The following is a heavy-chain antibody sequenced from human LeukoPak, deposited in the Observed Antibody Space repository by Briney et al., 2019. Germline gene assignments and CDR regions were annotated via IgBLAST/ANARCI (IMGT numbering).Heavy chain of an antibody. CDR3: ARGTGAFDI. CDR1: GFTFSSHW. V-gene: IGHV3-74*01. J-gene: IGHJ3*02. Sequence: GGSLRLSCVASGFTFSSHWMHWVRQAPGEGLGWVSHIKSDGSFTNCADSVKGRFNISRDNAKNALYLQMNSLSPEDTAVYYCARGTGAFDIWGQGTKVTVSS. CDR2: IKSDGSFT. D-gene: IGHD1-1*01.